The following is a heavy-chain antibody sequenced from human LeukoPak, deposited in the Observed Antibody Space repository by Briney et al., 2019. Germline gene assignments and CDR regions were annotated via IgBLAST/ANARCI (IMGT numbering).Heavy chain of an antibody. Sequence: GGSLRLSCAASGFTFSTYNMNWVRQAPGKGLEWISYINADRSTIKYADSVRGRFITSRDNAKNSLYMQMNSLRAEDTAVYYCVRDNSRGQSLGVIYWGQGSLVTVSS. J-gene: IGHJ4*02. CDR3: VRDNSRGQSLGVIY. D-gene: IGHD3-22*01. CDR2: INADRSTI. V-gene: IGHV3-48*01. CDR1: GFTFSTYN.